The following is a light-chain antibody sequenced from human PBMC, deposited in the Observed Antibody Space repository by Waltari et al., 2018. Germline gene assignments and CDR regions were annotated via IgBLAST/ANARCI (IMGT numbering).Light chain of an antibody. CDR3: QSYDSSTLV. J-gene: IGLJ2*01. Sequence: NFMLTQPHSVSESPGKTVTISCTGSSGSIASNHVQWYQQRPGSAPTTVIYEDNQRPSGVPDRFSGSIDSSSNSASLTISGLKTEDEADYYCQSYDSSTLVFGGGTKLTVL. V-gene: IGLV6-57*02. CDR2: EDN. CDR1: SGSIASNH.